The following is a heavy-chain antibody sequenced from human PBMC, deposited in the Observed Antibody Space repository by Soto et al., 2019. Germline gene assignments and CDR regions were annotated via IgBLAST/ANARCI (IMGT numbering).Heavy chain of an antibody. CDR2: IYYSGST. D-gene: IGHD3-10*01. J-gene: IGHJ4*02. V-gene: IGHV4-31*03. Sequence: QVQLQESGPGLVKPSQTLSLTCTVSGGSISSGGHYWSWIRQHPGKGLEWIGYIYYSGSTYYNPSLKSRVTISVDTSKNQFSLKLSSVTAADTAVYYCARGGLLWFGEFLYWGQGTLVTVSS. CDR1: GGSISSGGHY. CDR3: ARGGLLWFGEFLY.